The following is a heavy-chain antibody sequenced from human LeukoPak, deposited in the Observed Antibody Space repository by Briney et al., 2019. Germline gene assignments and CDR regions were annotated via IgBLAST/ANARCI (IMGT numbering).Heavy chain of an antibody. V-gene: IGHV3-21*01. Sequence: GGSLRLSCAASGFTFSSYTMKWVRQAPGKGLEWVSSISSSSSYIYYADSVKGRFTISRDNAKNSLYLQMNSLRAEDTAVYFCARATWDPNYYYYMDVWGKGTTVTISS. J-gene: IGHJ6*03. CDR3: ARATWDPNYYYYMDV. D-gene: IGHD1-26*01. CDR1: GFTFSSYT. CDR2: ISSSSSYI.